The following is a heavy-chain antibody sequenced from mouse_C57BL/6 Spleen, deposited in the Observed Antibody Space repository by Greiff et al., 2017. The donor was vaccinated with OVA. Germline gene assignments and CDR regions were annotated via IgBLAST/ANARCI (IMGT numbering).Heavy chain of an antibody. CDR2: ISNLAYSI. CDR1: GFTFSDYG. Sequence: EVQRVESGGGLVQPGGSLKLSCAASGFTFSDYGMAWVRQAPRKGPEWVAFISNLAYSIYYADTVTGRFTISRENAKNTLYLEMSSLRSEDTAMYYCARLPPSWYFDVWGTGTTVTVSS. V-gene: IGHV5-15*01. CDR3: ARLPPSWYFDV. J-gene: IGHJ1*03.